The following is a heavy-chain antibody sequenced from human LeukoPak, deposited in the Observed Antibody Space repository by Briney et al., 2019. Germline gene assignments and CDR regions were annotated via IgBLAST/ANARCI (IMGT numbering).Heavy chain of an antibody. D-gene: IGHD3-10*01. CDR2: ISYDGSEK. CDR3: AKGSSSYGHPISPLVDY. J-gene: IGHJ4*02. Sequence: GGSLRLSCAASGFDFTIYGMHWVRQAPAKGLEWVAVISYDGSEKFYTDSVKGRFSISRDNSRKLLYLQMNSLRTEDTAVYYCAKGSSSYGHPISPLVDYWGQGALVSVSS. CDR1: GFDFTIYG. V-gene: IGHV3-30*18.